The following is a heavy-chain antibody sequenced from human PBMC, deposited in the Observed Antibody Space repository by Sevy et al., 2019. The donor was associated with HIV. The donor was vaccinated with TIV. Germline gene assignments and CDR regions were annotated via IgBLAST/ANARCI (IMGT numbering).Heavy chain of an antibody. J-gene: IGHJ5*02. V-gene: IGHV3-23*01. CDR1: GFTFSSYA. Sequence: GGSLRLSCAASGFTFSSYAMSWVRQAPGKGLEWVSAISGSGGSTYYADSVKGRFTISRDNSKNTLYLQMNSLRDEDTAVYYCAKDPYSSGWYGWFDPWGQGTLVTVSS. CDR3: AKDPYSSGWYGWFDP. CDR2: ISGSGGST. D-gene: IGHD6-19*01.